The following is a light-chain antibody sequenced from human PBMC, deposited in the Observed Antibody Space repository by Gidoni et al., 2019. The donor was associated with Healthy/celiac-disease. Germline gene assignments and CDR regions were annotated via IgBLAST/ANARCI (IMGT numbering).Light chain of an antibody. Sequence: EIILTQSPATLSFSPGERATLSCRASQSVSSYLAWYQQKPGQAPRLLIYDASNRATGIPARFSGSGSGTDFTLTISSLEPEDFAVYYCQQSSNWPTTFGGGTKVEIK. V-gene: IGKV3-11*01. J-gene: IGKJ4*01. CDR2: DAS. CDR1: QSVSSY. CDR3: QQSSNWPTT.